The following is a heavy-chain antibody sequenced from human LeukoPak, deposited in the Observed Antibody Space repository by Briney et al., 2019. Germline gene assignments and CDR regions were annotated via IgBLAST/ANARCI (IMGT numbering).Heavy chain of an antibody. V-gene: IGHV3-13*01. CDR3: VRGGYYSESGGVGAFDI. D-gene: IGHD3-22*01. J-gene: IGHJ3*02. CDR1: GFNFSTYD. Sequence: GGSLRLSCAVSGFNFSTYDMHWVRQVTGKGLEWVAAIGTVGSIYYSDSVKGRFTISRENAKNSLYLQMNSLRAGDTALYYCVRGGYYSESGGVGAFDIWGRGTMVTVSS. CDR2: IGTVGSI.